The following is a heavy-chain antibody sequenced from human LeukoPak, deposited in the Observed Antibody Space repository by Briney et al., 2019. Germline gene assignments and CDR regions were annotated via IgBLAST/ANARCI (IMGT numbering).Heavy chain of an antibody. D-gene: IGHD3-22*01. V-gene: IGHV3-30*03. J-gene: IGHJ4*02. CDR2: ISYDGSNK. Sequence: PGGSLRLSCAASGFTFSSYGMHWVRQAPGKGLEWVAVISYDGSNKYYADSVKGRFTISRDNSKNTLYPQMNSLRAEDTAVYSCASLPDSGSYYPFDYWGQGTLVTVSA. CDR3: ASLPDSGSYYPFDY. CDR1: GFTFSSYG.